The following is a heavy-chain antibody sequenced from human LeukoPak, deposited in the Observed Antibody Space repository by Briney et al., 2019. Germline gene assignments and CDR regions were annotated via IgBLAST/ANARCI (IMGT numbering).Heavy chain of an antibody. CDR1: GFTFSSYG. Sequence: GGSLRLSCAASGFTFSSYGMHWVRQAPGKGLEWVAVIIYDGSNKYYTDSVKGRFTISRDNANTTLYLHMHFLQADDTAVYFCAKDWGPHYASGSSYFDSWGQGALVTVSS. J-gene: IGHJ4*02. D-gene: IGHD3-10*01. V-gene: IGHV3-30*18. CDR3: AKDWGPHYASGSSYFDS. CDR2: IIYDGSNK.